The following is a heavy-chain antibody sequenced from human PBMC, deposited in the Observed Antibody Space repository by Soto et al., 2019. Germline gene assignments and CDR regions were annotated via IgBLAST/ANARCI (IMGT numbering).Heavy chain of an antibody. CDR2: IIPMFETT. CDR3: GRGEMATMWNLDN. CDR1: GGTFSTFA. V-gene: IGHV1-69*06. Sequence: GASVQVSCKASGGTFSTFAISWVRQASGPALEWMGNIIPMFETTSYAQKFKGRVTISADKSTSTANMELSSLRSEDTAVYYCGRGEMATMWNLDNWGQGTPVTVAS. J-gene: IGHJ4*02. D-gene: IGHD1-1*01.